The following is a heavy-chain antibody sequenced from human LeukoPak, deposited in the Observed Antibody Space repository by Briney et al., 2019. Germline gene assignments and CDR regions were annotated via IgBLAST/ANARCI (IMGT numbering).Heavy chain of an antibody. CDR3: ATYDRSGYYRDRHFDY. V-gene: IGHV3-23*01. D-gene: IGHD3-22*01. CDR2: ITGSGDAT. Sequence: GGSLRLSCADSGFTFTSYAMTWVRQAPGKGLEWVSTITGSGDATYYADSVKGRFTISRDNSKNTLYLQMDSLRAEDTAVYYCATYDRSGYYRDRHFDYWGQGTLVTVSS. CDR1: GFTFTSYA. J-gene: IGHJ4*02.